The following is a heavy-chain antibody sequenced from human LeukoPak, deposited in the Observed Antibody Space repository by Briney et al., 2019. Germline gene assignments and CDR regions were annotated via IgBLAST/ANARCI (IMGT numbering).Heavy chain of an antibody. CDR3: ARIWMVATGGGFNLHY. D-gene: IGHD3-16*01. Sequence: ASVKVSCKASGYTFTSYGISWVRQAPGQGLEWMGWISAYNGNTNYAQKLQGRVTMTTDTSTSTAYMELRSLRSDDTAVYYCARIWMVATGGGFNLHYWGQGTLVTVSS. CDR1: GYTFTSYG. V-gene: IGHV1-18*01. CDR2: ISAYNGNT. J-gene: IGHJ4*02.